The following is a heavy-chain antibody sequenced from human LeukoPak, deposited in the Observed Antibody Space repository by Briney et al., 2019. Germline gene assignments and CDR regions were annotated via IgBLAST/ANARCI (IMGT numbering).Heavy chain of an antibody. CDR3: ARESSGSSRWYYFDY. Sequence: GRSLRLSCAASGFTFSSYAMHWVRQAPGKGLEWVAVISYAGSNKYYADSVKGRFTISRDNSKNTLYLQMNSLRAEDTAVYYCARESSGSSRWYYFDYWGQGTLVTVSS. J-gene: IGHJ4*02. CDR2: ISYAGSNK. CDR1: GFTFSSYA. D-gene: IGHD6-13*01. V-gene: IGHV3-30*04.